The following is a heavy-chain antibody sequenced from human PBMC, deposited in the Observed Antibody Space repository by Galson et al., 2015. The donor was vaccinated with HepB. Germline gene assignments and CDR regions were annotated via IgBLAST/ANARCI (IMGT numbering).Heavy chain of an antibody. J-gene: IGHJ4*02. CDR3: ARDPPLGAPFDY. CDR1: GCCFNDNN. V-gene: IGHV3-21*01. Sequence: AYAASGCCFNDNNLRWGDQGPVTALAWVSSIHTDISDLYLDDSVRGRFTISRDNAKNSLYHQMNRLRVEDTAIYYCARDPPLGAPFDYWGQGTPVTVSS. CDR2: IHTDISDL. D-gene: IGHD7-27*01.